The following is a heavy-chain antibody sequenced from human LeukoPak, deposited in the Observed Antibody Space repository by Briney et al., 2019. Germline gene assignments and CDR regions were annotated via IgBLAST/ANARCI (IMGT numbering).Heavy chain of an antibody. CDR2: INPNSGGT. CDR1: GYTFTGYY. J-gene: IGHJ4*02. D-gene: IGHD4-17*01. CDR3: ARVKMTTVTTYDY. V-gene: IGHV1-2*02. Sequence: ASVKVSCKASGYTFTGYYMHWVRQAPGQGLEWMEWINPNSGGTNYAQKFQGRVTMTRDTSISTAYMELSRLRSDDTAVYYCARVKMTTVTTYDYWGQGTLVTVSS.